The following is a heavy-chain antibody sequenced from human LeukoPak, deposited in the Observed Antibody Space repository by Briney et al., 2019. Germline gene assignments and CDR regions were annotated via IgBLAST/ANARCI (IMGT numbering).Heavy chain of an antibody. CDR2: MNPNSGGT. V-gene: IGHV1-2*02. Sequence: ASVKVSCKASGYTFTDYFIHWMRQAPGQGLEWMGWMNPNSGGTKYAEKFQGRVTMSRDTSISTAYMELSRLRSDDTAVYYCTKVGFNAWGQGTLVTVSS. CDR3: TKVGFNA. J-gene: IGHJ5*02. CDR1: GYTFTDYF.